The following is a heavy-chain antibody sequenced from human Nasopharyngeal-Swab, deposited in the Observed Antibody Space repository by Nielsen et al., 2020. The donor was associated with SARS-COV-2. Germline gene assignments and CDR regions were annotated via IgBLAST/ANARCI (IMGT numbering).Heavy chain of an antibody. Sequence: ASVKVSCKASGYTFTGYYMHWVRQAPGQGLEWMGRINPNSGGTNYAQKFQGRATMTRDTSISTAYMELSRLRSDDTAVYYCARGWKFYPSSGDAFDIWGQGTMVTVSS. CDR1: GYTFTGYY. J-gene: IGHJ3*02. V-gene: IGHV1-2*06. D-gene: IGHD6-6*01. CDR2: INPNSGGT. CDR3: ARGWKFYPSSGDAFDI.